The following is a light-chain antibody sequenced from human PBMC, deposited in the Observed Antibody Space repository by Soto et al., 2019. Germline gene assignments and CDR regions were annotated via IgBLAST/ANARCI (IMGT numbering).Light chain of an antibody. CDR2: EVS. CDR3: SSYTSSSSSYV. Sequence: QSVLTQPPSVSGSPGQSITISCTGTSTNIGGSNYVSWYQQHPGKAPKLIIYEVSNRPSGVSDRFSGSKSGTTASLTISGLQAEDEADYYCSSYTSSSSSYVFGPGTKLTVL. J-gene: IGLJ1*01. V-gene: IGLV2-14*01. CDR1: STNIGGSNY.